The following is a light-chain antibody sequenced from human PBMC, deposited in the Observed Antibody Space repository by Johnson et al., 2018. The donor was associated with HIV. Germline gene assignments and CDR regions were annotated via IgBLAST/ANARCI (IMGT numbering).Light chain of an antibody. CDR2: ENN. V-gene: IGLV1-51*02. J-gene: IGLJ1*01. Sequence: QSALTQPPSVSAAPGQKVTISCSGSSSNIGNNYVSWYQQLPGTAPKLLIYENNKRPSGIPDRFSGSKSDTSATLAITGLQTGDAAEYSCGTWETGLSAYVFGTGTKVTVL. CDR3: GTWETGLSAYV. CDR1: SSNIGNNY.